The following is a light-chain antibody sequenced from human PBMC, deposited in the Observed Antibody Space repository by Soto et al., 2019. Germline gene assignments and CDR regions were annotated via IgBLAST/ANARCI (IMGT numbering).Light chain of an antibody. J-gene: IGKJ1*01. Sequence: DIQMTQSPSSLSASVGDRVTITCRASQSIDNYLNWYQQKPGKAPNLLIYAASTLLSGVPSRFSGRGSGTHFTLTISSLQPEDFTTYYCQQSYSSPETFGQGTKVEIK. CDR1: QSIDNY. CDR3: QQSYSSPET. CDR2: AAS. V-gene: IGKV1-39*01.